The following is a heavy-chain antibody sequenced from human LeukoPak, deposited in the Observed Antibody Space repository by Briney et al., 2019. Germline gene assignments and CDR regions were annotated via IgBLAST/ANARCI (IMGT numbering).Heavy chain of an antibody. J-gene: IGHJ3*02. CDR2: IYYSGST. V-gene: IGHV4-59*08. Sequence: SETLSLTCTVSGGSISSYYWSWIRQPPGKGLEWIGYIYYSGSTNYNPSLKSRVAISVDTSKNQFSLKLSSVTAADTAVYYCASFRWLVSNDAFDIWGQGTMVTVSS. D-gene: IGHD6-19*01. CDR3: ASFRWLVSNDAFDI. CDR1: GGSISSYY.